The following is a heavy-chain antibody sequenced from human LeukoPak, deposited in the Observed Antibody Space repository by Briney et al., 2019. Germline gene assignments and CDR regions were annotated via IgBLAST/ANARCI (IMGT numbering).Heavy chain of an antibody. D-gene: IGHD4-23*01. CDR1: GFSFSTYT. V-gene: IGHV3-30-3*01. J-gene: IGHJ2*01. CDR3: ARDHYGGNSWDWYFDL. Sequence: PGGSLRLSRAASGFSFSTYTMNWVRQAPGKGLERVAGIQHDGGRTYYADSVKGRFTISRDNSKNTLYLEMNSLTPEDTALYYCARDHYGGNSWDWYFDLWGRGILVTVSS. CDR2: IQHDGGRT.